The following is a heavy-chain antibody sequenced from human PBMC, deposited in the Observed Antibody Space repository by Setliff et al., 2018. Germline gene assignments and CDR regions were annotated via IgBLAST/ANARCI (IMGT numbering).Heavy chain of an antibody. CDR3: ARSFSRREKFLLDY. CDR2: IIHSGST. J-gene: IGHJ4*02. CDR1: GGSFSGYY. V-gene: IGHV4-34*12. Sequence: SETLSLTCAVYGGSFSGYYWSWIRQPPGKRLEWIGEIIHSGSTNYNPSLKSXXTISXXXXKNXXXXXXXXXTAADTAVYYCARSFSRREKFLLDYWGQGALVTVSS.